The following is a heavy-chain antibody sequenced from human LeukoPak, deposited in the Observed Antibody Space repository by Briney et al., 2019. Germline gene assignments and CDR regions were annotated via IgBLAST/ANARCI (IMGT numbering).Heavy chain of an antibody. V-gene: IGHV3-30*18. D-gene: IGHD3-22*01. CDR3: AKGSSSGYYYTLLDY. J-gene: IGHJ4*02. Sequence: GGSLRLSCAASGFTLSYYWMSWVRQAPGKGLEWVAVISYDGSNKYYADSVKGRFTISRDNSKNTLYLQMNSLRAEDTAVYCCAKGSSSGYYYTLLDYWGQGTLVTVSS. CDR1: GFTLSYYW. CDR2: ISYDGSNK.